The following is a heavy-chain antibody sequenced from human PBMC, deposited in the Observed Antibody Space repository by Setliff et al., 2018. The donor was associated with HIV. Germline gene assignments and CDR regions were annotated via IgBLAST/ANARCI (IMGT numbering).Heavy chain of an antibody. CDR2: INNDGSST. CDR1: GFTFSSYE. CDR3: VGPFGYNGFYI. J-gene: IGHJ3*02. D-gene: IGHD6-25*01. V-gene: IGHV3-74*01. Sequence: PGGSLRLSCAASGFTFSSYEMNWVRQAPGKGLEWVSRINNDGSSTTYADSVKGRFTISKDIAKNTLNLQMNSLRAEDTAIYYCVGPFGYNGFYIWGQGTMVTVSS.